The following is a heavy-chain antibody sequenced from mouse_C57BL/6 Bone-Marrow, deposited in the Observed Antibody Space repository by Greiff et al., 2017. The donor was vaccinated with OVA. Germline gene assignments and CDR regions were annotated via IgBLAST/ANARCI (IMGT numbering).Heavy chain of an antibody. J-gene: IGHJ3*01. CDR2: IQPNSGST. CDR1: GYTFTSYW. V-gene: IGHV1-64*01. CDR3: ARSSSHYYGRGACFAY. Sequence: QVQLQQPGAELVKPGASVKLSCKASGYTFTSYWMHWVKQRPGQGLEWIGMIQPNSGSTNYNEKFKSKATLTVDKSSSTAYMQHSSLTCEDAAVYYCARSSSHYYGRGACFAYWGQGTMVTVS. D-gene: IGHD1-1*01.